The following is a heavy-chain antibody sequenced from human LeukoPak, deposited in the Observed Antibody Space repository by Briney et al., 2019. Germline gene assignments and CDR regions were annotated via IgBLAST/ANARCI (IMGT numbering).Heavy chain of an antibody. CDR2: ISYDGSNK. CDR1: GFTFSSYG. CDR3: AKDRYSSSRYGWFDP. D-gene: IGHD6-13*01. V-gene: IGHV3-30*18. Sequence: PGRSLRLSCAASGFTFSSYGMHWVRQAPGKGLEWVAVISYDGSNKYYADSVKGRFTISRDNSKNTLYLQMNSLRAEDTAVYYCAKDRYSSSRYGWFDPWGQGTLVTVSS. J-gene: IGHJ5*02.